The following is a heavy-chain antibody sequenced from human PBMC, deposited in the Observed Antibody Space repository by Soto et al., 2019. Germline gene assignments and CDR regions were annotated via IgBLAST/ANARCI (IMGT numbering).Heavy chain of an antibody. CDR1: GFTFSTYW. J-gene: IGHJ6*02. V-gene: IGHV3-7*05. CDR2: IKEDGSEE. D-gene: IGHD3-16*01. Sequence: VQLVESGGGLVQPGGSLRLSCAASGFTFSTYWMNWVRQAPGKGLQWVANIKEDGSEEYYVDSVKGRFTISRDNAKNSLYLDMNSLRGEVTAVYYCARDWGAPGRGSAFGYYYHFGMDVWGQGTTVTVPS. CDR3: ARDWGAPGRGSAFGYYYHFGMDV.